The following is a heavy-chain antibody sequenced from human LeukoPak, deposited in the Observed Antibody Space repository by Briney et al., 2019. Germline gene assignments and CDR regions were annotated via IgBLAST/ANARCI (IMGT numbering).Heavy chain of an antibody. CDR3: ARDGGYTYGHRIDY. V-gene: IGHV3-30-3*01. J-gene: IGHJ4*02. Sequence: GGSLRLSCAASGFTFSSYAMHWVRQAPGKGLEWVAVISYDGSNKYYADSVKGRFTISRDNSKNTLYLQMNSLRAEDTAIYYCARDGGYTYGHRIDYWGQGTLVTVSS. CDR1: GFTFSSYA. D-gene: IGHD5-18*01. CDR2: ISYDGSNK.